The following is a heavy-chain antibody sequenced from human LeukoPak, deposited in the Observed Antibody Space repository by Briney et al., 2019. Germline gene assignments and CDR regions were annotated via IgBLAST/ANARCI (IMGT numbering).Heavy chain of an antibody. D-gene: IGHD6-6*01. CDR2: IYASGST. CDR3: ARDSNLEYSSSRGLGR. CDR1: GGSISSYY. J-gene: IGHJ4*02. Sequence: SETLSLTCTVSGGSISSYYWSWIRQPAGKGLEWIGRIYASGSTYYNPSLKSRVTMSVDTSKNQFSLRLTTVTTADTAVYYCARDSNLEYSSSRGLGRWGQGTLVTVSS. V-gene: IGHV4-4*07.